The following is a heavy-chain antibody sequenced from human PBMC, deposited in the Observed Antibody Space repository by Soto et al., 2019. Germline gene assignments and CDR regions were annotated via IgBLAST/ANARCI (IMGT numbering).Heavy chain of an antibody. V-gene: IGHV3-7*03. Sequence: PGGSLRLSCVTSGFTFNSYWMSWVRQTPGQGLECVARINHDGSDKNYVDSVKGRFTISRDNAKNSLFLQMNGLRADDTAVYYCTTLSWDASDWHWGLGALVTVSS. CDR2: INHDGSDK. J-gene: IGHJ4*02. CDR1: GFTFNSYW. CDR3: TTLSWDASDWH. D-gene: IGHD6-19*01.